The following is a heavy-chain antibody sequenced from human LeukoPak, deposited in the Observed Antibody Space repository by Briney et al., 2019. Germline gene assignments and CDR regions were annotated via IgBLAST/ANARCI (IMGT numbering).Heavy chain of an antibody. Sequence: QTGGSLRLSCAASGFTFSSYAMSWVRQAPGKGLEWVSAISGSGGSTYYADSVKGRFTISRDNSKNTLYLQMNSLRAEDTAVYYCARGRCDALGSGGGCYSAAFDIWGQGTMVTVSS. CDR1: GFTFSSYA. CDR3: ARGRCDALGSGGGCYSAAFDI. J-gene: IGHJ3*02. CDR2: ISGSGGST. D-gene: IGHD2-15*01. V-gene: IGHV3-23*01.